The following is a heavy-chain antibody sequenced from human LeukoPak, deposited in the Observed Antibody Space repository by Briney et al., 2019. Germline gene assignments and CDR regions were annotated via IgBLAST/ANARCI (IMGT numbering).Heavy chain of an antibody. CDR3: ARDARFYDSSGYYAFDI. Sequence: ASETLSLTCAVSGGSISSSNWWSWVRQPPGKGLEWIGEIYHSGSTNYNPSLKSRVTISVDKSKNQFSLKLSSVTAADTAVYYCARDARFYDSSGYYAFDIWGQGTMVTVSS. CDR1: GGSISSSNW. CDR2: IYHSGST. J-gene: IGHJ3*02. V-gene: IGHV4-4*02. D-gene: IGHD3-22*01.